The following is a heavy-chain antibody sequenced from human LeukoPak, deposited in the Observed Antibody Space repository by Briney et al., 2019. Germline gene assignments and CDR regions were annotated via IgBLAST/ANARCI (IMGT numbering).Heavy chain of an antibody. CDR3: ARDRGYSIDS. V-gene: IGHV3-74*01. CDR2: IHSAGSVT. J-gene: IGHJ4*02. CDR1: GDSISSSNW. Sequence: GTLSLTCAVSGDSISSSNWWSWVRQVPGKGLVWVSHIHSAGSVTSCADSVKGRFTISRDNAKNTLYLQMDSLRAEDTAVYYCARDRGYSIDSWGQGTLVTVSS. D-gene: IGHD3-22*01.